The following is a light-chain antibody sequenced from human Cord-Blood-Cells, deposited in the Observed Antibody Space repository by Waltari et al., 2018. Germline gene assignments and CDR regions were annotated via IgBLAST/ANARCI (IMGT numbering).Light chain of an antibody. J-gene: IGLJ3*02. CDR2: DVS. Sequence: QSALTQPASVSGSPGQSITISCTGTRSDVGGDNYVSWYQQHPGKAPQLLIYDVSNRPSGVSNRFSVSMSGTTVSMTISALEAEDEADYYCSSYTSSSTWVCGGGTKLTVL. CDR3: SSYTSSSTWV. CDR1: RSDVGGDNY. V-gene: IGLV2-14*03.